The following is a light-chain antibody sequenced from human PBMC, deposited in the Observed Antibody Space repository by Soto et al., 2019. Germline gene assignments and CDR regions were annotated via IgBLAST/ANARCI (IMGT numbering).Light chain of an antibody. V-gene: IGKV3-15*01. J-gene: IGKJ1*01. CDR2: GAS. Sequence: EIVLTQSPAILSVSPGERATLSCRASQSISRSLAWYQQKPGQAPRLLIYGASNRATGIPARFSGSGSGTEFTLTINSLQSEDFAVYYCQQYNNWPRTFGQGTKVDIK. CDR1: QSISRS. CDR3: QQYNNWPRT.